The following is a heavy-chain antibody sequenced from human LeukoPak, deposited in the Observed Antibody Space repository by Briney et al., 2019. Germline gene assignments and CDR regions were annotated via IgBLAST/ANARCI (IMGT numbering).Heavy chain of an antibody. J-gene: IGHJ4*02. CDR1: GYTLTELS. Sequence: ASVKVSCKVSGYTLTELSMHWVRQAPGKGLEWMGGFDPEDGETIYAQKFQGRVTMTEDTSTDTAYMELSSLRSEGTAVYYCATDIRGVLGSAMVVDYWGQGTLVTVSS. CDR3: ATDIRGVLGSAMVVDY. V-gene: IGHV1-24*01. CDR2: FDPEDGET. D-gene: IGHD5-18*01.